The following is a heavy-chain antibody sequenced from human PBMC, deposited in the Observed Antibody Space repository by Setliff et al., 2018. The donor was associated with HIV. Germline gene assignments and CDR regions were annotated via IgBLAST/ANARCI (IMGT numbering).Heavy chain of an antibody. CDR1: GGSISSSSYY. D-gene: IGHD2-2*01. J-gene: IGHJ5*02. Sequence: SETLSLTCTVSGGSISSSSYYWGWIRQPPGKGLEWIGSIYYSGCTYYNPSLKSRVTISVDTSKNQVSLKLSSVTAADTAVYYCASRVLGYCRSTSCLNWFDPWGQGTLVTVSS. CDR2: IYYSGCT. CDR3: ASRVLGYCRSTSCLNWFDP. V-gene: IGHV4-39*01.